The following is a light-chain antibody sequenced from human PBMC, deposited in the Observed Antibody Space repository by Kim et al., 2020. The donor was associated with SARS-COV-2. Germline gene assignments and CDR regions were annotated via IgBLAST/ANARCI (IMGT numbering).Light chain of an antibody. V-gene: IGKV1-8*01. Sequence: AIRMTQSPSSFSASTGDRVTITCRASQGISSYLAWYQQKPGKAPKLLIYAASTLQSGVPSRFSGSGSGTDFTLTISCLQSDDFATYYCQQYYSYPWTFGQGTKVDIK. CDR3: QQYYSYPWT. CDR1: QGISSY. J-gene: IGKJ1*01. CDR2: AAS.